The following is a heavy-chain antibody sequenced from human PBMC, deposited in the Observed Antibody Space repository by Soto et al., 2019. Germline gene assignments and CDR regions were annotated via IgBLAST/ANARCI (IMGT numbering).Heavy chain of an antibody. D-gene: IGHD3-10*01. CDR1: GFTFDDYA. Sequence: EAQLVASGGGLVQPGRSLRLSCAASGFTFDDYAMHWVRQAPEKGMEWVSGISWNTYIIDYADSVKGRFTISRDIAKRFLYLQMNSLRTEDTALYYCAKDRVRGRFGESSFDVWGQGKMVTVSS. V-gene: IGHV3-9*01. CDR2: ISWNTYII. CDR3: AKDRVRGRFGESSFDV. J-gene: IGHJ3*01.